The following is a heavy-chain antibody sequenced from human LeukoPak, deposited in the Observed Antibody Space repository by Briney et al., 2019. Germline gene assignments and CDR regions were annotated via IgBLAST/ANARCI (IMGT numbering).Heavy chain of an antibody. CDR3: GRQGYTASYYFLDY. J-gene: IGHJ4*02. Sequence: SETLSLTRTVTGGSINSYFWGWVRQPVGKGLEWIGRIYTSGTTNYNPSLKSRLTMSVDTSKNQFSLILRSVTAADSAVYYCGRQGYTASYYFLDYWSQGSLVTVSS. CDR1: GGSINSYF. V-gene: IGHV4-4*07. CDR2: IYTSGTT. D-gene: IGHD1-26*01.